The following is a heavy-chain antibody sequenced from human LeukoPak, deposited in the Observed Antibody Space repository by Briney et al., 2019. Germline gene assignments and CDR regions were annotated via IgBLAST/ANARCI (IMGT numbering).Heavy chain of an antibody. V-gene: IGHV3-20*03. J-gene: IGHJ5*02. CDR3: ARGENFWSGYYTSWFDH. CDR2: GST. Sequence: GSTFYAASLKGPFTIARENAKNSLYVQMNSLRAEDTALYYCARGENFWSGYYTSWFDHWGQGTLVTVSS. D-gene: IGHD3-3*01.